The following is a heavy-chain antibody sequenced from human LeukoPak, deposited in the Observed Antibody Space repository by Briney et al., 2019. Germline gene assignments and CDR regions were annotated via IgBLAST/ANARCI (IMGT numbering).Heavy chain of an antibody. J-gene: IGHJ4*02. V-gene: IGHV3-21*01. CDR2: ISSSSYI. D-gene: IGHD3-22*01. CDR1: GFTFSSYS. Sequence: GGSLRLSCAASGFTFSSYSMNWVRQAPGKGLEWVSSISSSSYIYYADSVKGRFTISRDNAKNSLYLQMNSLRAEDTAVYYCASGDSSGYYTACDYWGQGTLVTVSS. CDR3: ASGDSSGYYTACDY.